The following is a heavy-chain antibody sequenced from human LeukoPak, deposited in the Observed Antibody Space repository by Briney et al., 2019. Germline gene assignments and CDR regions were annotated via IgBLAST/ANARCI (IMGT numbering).Heavy chain of an antibody. V-gene: IGHV4-59*12. CDR3: ALTAMATYYFDY. CDR2: IYYSGGT. D-gene: IGHD5-18*01. CDR1: GGSMSPYH. J-gene: IGHJ4*02. Sequence: SETLSLTCTVSGGSMSPYHWGWIRQPPGKGLEWTGYIYYSGGTNYNPSLNSRVTISVDTSKNQFSLKLSSVTAADTAVYYCALTAMATYYFDYWGQGTLVTVSS.